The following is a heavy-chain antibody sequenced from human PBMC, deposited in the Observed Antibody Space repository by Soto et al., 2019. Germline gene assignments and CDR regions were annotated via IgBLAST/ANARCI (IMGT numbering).Heavy chain of an antibody. J-gene: IGHJ4*02. D-gene: IGHD3-22*01. CDR1: CGSISSYY. CDR3: AREYRAYYYDSSGYYYDGRYFDY. CDR2: IYYSGSS. Sequence: SETLSLTCTVSCGSISSYYWSWIRQRPGKGLEWFGYIYYSGSSNYNPSLKSRVTISVDTSKNQFSLKLSSVTAADTAVYYCAREYRAYYYDSSGYYYDGRYFDYWGQGTLVTVS. V-gene: IGHV4-59*01.